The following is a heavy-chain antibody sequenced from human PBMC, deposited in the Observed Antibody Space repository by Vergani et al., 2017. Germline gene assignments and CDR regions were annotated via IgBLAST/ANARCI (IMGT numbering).Heavy chain of an antibody. CDR1: GDSIISRSYY. CDR2: IYNSGNG. CDR3: ARHNLWGDSQTGIDF. D-gene: IGHD2-21*02. Sequence: QMQLQESGPGLVKASETLSLTCTVSGDSIISRSYYWGWIRQPPGKGLEWIGSIYNSGNGDSSSSLKSRVTISADTSKNQFSLRLTSVTAADTAVYYCARHNLWGDSQTGIDFWGLGTLVIVSS. V-gene: IGHV4-39*01. J-gene: IGHJ4*02.